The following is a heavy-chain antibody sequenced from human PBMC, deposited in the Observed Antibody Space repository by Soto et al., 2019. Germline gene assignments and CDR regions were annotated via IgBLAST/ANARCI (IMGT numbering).Heavy chain of an antibody. V-gene: IGHV1-3*05. CDR2: INVGNGNT. CDR1: GYTFTSYA. D-gene: IGHD2-21*02. CDR3: ARSIVVVTALDY. Sequence: QVQLVQSGAEEKKPGASVKVSCKASGYTFTSYAMHWVRQAPGQRLEWMGWINVGNGNTKYSQKFQGRVTITRDTSASTAYMELSSLRSEDTAVYSCARSIVVVTALDYWGQGTLVTVSS. J-gene: IGHJ4*02.